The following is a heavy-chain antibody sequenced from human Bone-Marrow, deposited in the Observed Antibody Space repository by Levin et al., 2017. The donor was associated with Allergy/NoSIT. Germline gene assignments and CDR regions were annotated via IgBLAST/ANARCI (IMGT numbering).Heavy chain of an antibody. CDR2: IYYSGST. CDR1: GGSISSGGYY. D-gene: IGHD3-10*01. CDR3: ARVPGVRGVRRGNWFDP. J-gene: IGHJ5*02. Sequence: SETLSLTCTVSGGSISSGGYYWSWIRQHPGKGLEWIGYIYYSGSTYYNPSLKSRVTISVDTSKNQFSLKLSSVTAADTAVYYCARVPGVRGVRRGNWFDPWGQGTLVTVSS. V-gene: IGHV4-31*03.